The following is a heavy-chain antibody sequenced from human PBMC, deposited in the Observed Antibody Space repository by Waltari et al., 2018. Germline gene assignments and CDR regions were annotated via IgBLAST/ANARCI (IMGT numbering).Heavy chain of an antibody. CDR3: WKYHPRGCGGVITSCSLDY. CDR2: MCGSDGGT. J-gene: IGHJ4*02. CDR1: GLTFSSHA. V-gene: IGHV3-23*01. D-gene: IGHD3-16*02. Sequence: EVPLLESAGGLVLPGGSLSRSRPDSGLTFSSHATSWVRQAPGKGLEGVSAMCGSDGGTDYADAVKGWFTISSDKAKDTLYLQMNSRGGEDTAVDYCWKYHPRGCGGVITSCSLDYGGQGTLVTVSS.